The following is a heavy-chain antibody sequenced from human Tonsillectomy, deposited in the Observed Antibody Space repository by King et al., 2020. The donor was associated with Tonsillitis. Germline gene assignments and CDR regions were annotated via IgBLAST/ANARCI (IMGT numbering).Heavy chain of an antibody. D-gene: IGHD5-18*01. CDR2: INNSGST. J-gene: IGHJ4*02. Sequence: VQLQQWGAGLLKPSETLSLTCAVYGGSFSGYYWSWIRQPPGKGLEWIGEINNSGSTNYNPSLKSRVTISVDTSKNQLSLKLSSVTAADTAVYYCARGPRGYSYGRAPDYWGQGTLVTVSS. V-gene: IGHV4-34*01. CDR1: GGSFSGYY. CDR3: ARGPRGYSYGRAPDY.